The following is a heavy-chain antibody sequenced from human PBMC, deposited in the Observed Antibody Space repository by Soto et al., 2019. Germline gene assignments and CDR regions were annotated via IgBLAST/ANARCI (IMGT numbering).Heavy chain of an antibody. D-gene: IGHD6-13*01. J-gene: IGHJ4*02. CDR3: ARDPSGGIAALDY. CDR1: GGTFSSYT. CDR2: IIPILGIA. V-gene: IGHV1-69*04. Sequence: SVKVSCKASGGTFSSYTISWVRQAPGQGLEWMGRIIPILGIANYAQKFQGRVTITADKSTSTAYMELSSLRSEDTAVYYCARDPSGGIAALDYWGQGTLVTVSS.